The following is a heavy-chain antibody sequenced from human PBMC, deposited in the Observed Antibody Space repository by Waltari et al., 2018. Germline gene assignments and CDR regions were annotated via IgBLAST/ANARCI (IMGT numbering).Heavy chain of an antibody. V-gene: IGHV3-23*01. Sequence: EVQVLASGGGLIQPGGSLRLSCAASGFTFSSDAMPWVRQAPGEGLEWVSAISGSGDSTYYADSVRGRFTISGDSSRNTVWLQMSSLRVEDTAVYFCAKVLNNWPDVFDVWGQGTMVTVSS. J-gene: IGHJ3*01. CDR1: GFTFSSDA. CDR3: AKVLNNWPDVFDV. CDR2: ISGSGDST.